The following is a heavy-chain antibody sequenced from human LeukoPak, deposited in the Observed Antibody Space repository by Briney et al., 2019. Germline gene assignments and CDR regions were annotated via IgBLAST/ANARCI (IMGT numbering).Heavy chain of an antibody. CDR2: IYSGGST. D-gene: IGHD2-15*01. Sequence: PGGSLRLSCAASGFSVGSNYMSWVRQAQGKWLEWVSVIYSGGSTYYADSVKGRFTISRDNSKNTLYLQMNSLRAEDTAVYYCARHGVAVNSYFDYWGQGTLVTVSS. V-gene: IGHV3-53*01. J-gene: IGHJ4*02. CDR3: ARHGVAVNSYFDY. CDR1: GFSVGSNY.